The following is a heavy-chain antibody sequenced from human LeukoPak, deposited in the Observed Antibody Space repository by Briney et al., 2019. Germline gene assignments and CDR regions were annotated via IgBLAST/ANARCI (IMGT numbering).Heavy chain of an antibody. J-gene: IGHJ4*02. Sequence: PGGSLRLSCAASGFSITDSFMAWVRQAPGKGLQWVSHMSRGGGTEDAASVKGRFTVSRDTAKNIFYLQMSSLGAEDTAMYFCARGRAETTIFDYWGQGALVTVSS. CDR3: ARGRAETTIFDY. CDR1: GFSITDSF. D-gene: IGHD5-12*01. V-gene: IGHV3-53*01. CDR2: MSRGGGT.